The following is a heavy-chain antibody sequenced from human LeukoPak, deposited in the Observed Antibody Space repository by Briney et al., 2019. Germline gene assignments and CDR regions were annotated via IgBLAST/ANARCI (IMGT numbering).Heavy chain of an antibody. CDR1: GFTFSSYA. CDR3: ARDPGD. J-gene: IGHJ4*02. Sequence: GGSLRLSCAASGFTFSSYAMHWVRQAPGKGLEWVAVISYDGSNKYYADSVKGRFTISRDNSKNTLYLQMNSLRAEDTAVYYCARDPGDWGQGTLVTVSA. V-gene: IGHV3-30*04. CDR2: ISYDGSNK.